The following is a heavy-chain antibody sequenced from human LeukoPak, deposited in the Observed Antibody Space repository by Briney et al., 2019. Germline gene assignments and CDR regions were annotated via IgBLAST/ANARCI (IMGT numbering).Heavy chain of an antibody. CDR2: ISSSGSTI. V-gene: IGHV3-48*03. CDR1: GFTFSSYE. Sequence: EGSLRLSCAASGFTFSSYEMNWVRQAPGKGLEWVSYISSSGSTIYYADSVRGRFTISRDNAKNSLYLHMNSLTVEDTAVYYCSRDPRHNDYWGQGTLVTVSS. CDR3: SRDPRHNDY. J-gene: IGHJ4*02.